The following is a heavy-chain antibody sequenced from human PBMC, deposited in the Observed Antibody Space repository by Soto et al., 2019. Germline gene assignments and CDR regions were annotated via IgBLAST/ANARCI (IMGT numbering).Heavy chain of an antibody. CDR3: ARDVPYCSNVINCVRWDP. J-gene: IGHJ5*02. V-gene: IGHV1-2*06. CDR1: GYSFTGYY. CDR2: INPNTGGT. D-gene: IGHD2-8*01. Sequence: GASVKVSCKASGYSFTGYYMHWVRQAPGQGXEWMGRINPNTGGTDYAQKFQGRVTMTRDTSIGTAYMELSSLSSDDTAMYYCARDVPYCSNVINCVRWDPWGQGTLVTVSS.